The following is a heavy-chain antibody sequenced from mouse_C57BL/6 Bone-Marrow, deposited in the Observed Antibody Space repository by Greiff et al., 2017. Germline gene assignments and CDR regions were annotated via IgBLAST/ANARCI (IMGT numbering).Heavy chain of an antibody. D-gene: IGHD1-1*01. V-gene: IGHV1-20*01. CDR2: INPYNGDT. CDR3: ARSDYGSSPWYFDV. J-gene: IGHJ1*02. CDR1: GYSFTGYF. Sequence: EVKVEESGPELVKPGDSVKISCKASGYSFTGYFMNWVMQSHGKSLEWIGRINPYNGDTFYNQKFKGKATLTVDKSSSTAHMELRSLTSEDSAVYYCARSDYGSSPWYFDVWGTGTTVTVSS.